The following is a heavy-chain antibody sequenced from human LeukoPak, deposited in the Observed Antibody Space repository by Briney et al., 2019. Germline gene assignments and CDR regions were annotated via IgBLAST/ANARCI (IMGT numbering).Heavy chain of an antibody. D-gene: IGHD3-16*02. CDR2: INPSGGST. Sequence: ASVKVSCKASGYTFTSYYMHWVRQAPGQGLEWMGIINPSGGSTSYAQKFQGRVTMTRDTSTSTVYMELSSLRSEDTAVYYCASMITFGGVIGGLDYWGQGTLVTVSS. J-gene: IGHJ4*02. CDR3: ASMITFGGVIGGLDY. V-gene: IGHV1-46*01. CDR1: GYTFTSYY.